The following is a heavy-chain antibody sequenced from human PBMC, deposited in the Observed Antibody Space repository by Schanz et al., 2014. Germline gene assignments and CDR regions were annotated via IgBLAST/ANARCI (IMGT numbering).Heavy chain of an antibody. CDR3: ARGYGDSPTDF. CDR1: GGTFSSDT. Sequence: QVHLVQSGAEVKKPGSSVKVSCKASGGTFSSDTFSWVRQAPGQGLEWMGRIVPIAGITNYAQRFQGRVTITADKSSDTAYMDLSSLRSDDTAVYYCARGYGDSPTDFWGQGTLVTVSS. D-gene: IGHD4-17*01. CDR2: IVPIAGIT. V-gene: IGHV1-69*02. J-gene: IGHJ4*02.